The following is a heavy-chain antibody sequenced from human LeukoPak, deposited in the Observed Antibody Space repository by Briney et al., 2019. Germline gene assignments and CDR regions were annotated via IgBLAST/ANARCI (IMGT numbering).Heavy chain of an antibody. Sequence: GWSLTVSCEASGCIISTNWMNWVRQSPGKGLEGVSAMTGSGGNTYYAHSAKGRFTISRDTSQNPPYPQINSLRAEDTAVYYCAKARSPVTARLVDYWGQGTLVTVSS. CDR1: GCIISTNW. J-gene: IGHJ4*02. CDR3: AKARSPVTARLVDY. D-gene: IGHD2-21*02. V-gene: IGHV3-23*01. CDR2: MTGSGGNT.